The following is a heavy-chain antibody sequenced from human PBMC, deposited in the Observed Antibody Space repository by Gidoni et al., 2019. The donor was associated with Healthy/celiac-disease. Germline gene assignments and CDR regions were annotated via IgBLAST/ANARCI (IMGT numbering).Heavy chain of an antibody. J-gene: IGHJ4*02. Sequence: QVQLVESGGGVVQPGRSLRLSCAASGFTFSSYAMHWVRQAPGKGLEWVAVISYDGSNKYYADSVKGRFTISRDNSKNTLYLQMNSLRAEDTAVYYCARDGHDYGDKFDYWGQGTLVTVSS. CDR3: ARDGHDYGDKFDY. CDR2: ISYDGSNK. V-gene: IGHV3-30*04. CDR1: GFTFSSYA. D-gene: IGHD4-17*01.